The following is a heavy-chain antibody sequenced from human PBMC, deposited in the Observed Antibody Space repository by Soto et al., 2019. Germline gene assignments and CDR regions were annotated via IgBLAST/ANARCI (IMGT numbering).Heavy chain of an antibody. CDR1: GFTFSTYT. V-gene: IGHV3-23*01. Sequence: GGSLRLSCAASGFTFSTYTVSWVRQAPGEGLEWVSGIIQSGETFYADSVKGRFTISRDNSNNMLYLQIHSLRADDTAVYYCAKDRQPDGRSPFDHWGQGTLVPVSP. D-gene: IGHD2-2*01. J-gene: IGHJ4*02. CDR2: IIQSGET. CDR3: AKDRQPDGRSPFDH.